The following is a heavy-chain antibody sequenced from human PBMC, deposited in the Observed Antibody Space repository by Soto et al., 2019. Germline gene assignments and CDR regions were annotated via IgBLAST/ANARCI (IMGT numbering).Heavy chain of an antibody. CDR3: ARAVRDYDFDY. CDR2: INVANGNT. D-gene: IGHD4-17*01. Sequence: GASVKVSCKASGYTFIRSAMHWVRQAPGQRLEWMGWINVANGNTKYSQKFQGRVTITRDTSATTAYMELSSLRSEDTAVYYCARAVRDYDFDYWGQGTLVTVSS. V-gene: IGHV1-3*01. J-gene: IGHJ4*02. CDR1: GYTFIRSA.